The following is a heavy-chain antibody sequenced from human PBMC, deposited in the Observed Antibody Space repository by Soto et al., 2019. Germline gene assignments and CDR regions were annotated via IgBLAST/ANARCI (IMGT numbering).Heavy chain of an antibody. CDR3: ARDPPPYSSSWYAFDI. V-gene: IGHV3-48*02. J-gene: IGHJ3*02. CDR2: ISISSSTI. Sequence: GLLRLSCAGSGFTFSSYSMNWVRQAPGKGLEWVSYISISSSTIYYADSVKGRFTISRDNAKNSLYLQMNSLRDEDTAVYYCARDPPPYSSSWYAFDIWGQGTMVTVSS. CDR1: GFTFSSYS. D-gene: IGHD6-13*01.